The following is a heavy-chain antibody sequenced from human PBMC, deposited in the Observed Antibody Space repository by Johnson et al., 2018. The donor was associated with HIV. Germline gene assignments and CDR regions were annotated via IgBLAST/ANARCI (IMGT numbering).Heavy chain of an antibody. CDR1: GFTFSSYA. CDR3: VKGDEVVAATSGFDI. V-gene: IGHV3-30*04. CDR2: ISYDGSDK. D-gene: IGHD2-15*01. Sequence: VQLVESGGGVVQPGRSLRLSCAASGFTFSSYAMHWVRQAPAKGLQWVAVISYDGSDKDYADSVKGRFTISRDNSKSTLYLQMNSLRPEDTAVYYCVKGDEVVAATSGFDIWGQGIRVIVSS. J-gene: IGHJ3*02.